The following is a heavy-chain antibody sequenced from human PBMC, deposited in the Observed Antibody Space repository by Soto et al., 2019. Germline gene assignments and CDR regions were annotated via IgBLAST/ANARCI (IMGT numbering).Heavy chain of an antibody. V-gene: IGHV4-39*01. CDR3: ARHSVVGPMVRGVISYFDY. J-gene: IGHJ4*02. Sequence: QLQLQESGPGLVKPSETLSLTCTVSGGSISSSSYYWGWIRQPPGKGLEWIGSIYYSGSTYYNPSLKSRVTISVDTSKNQFSLKLSSVTAADTAVYYCARHSVVGPMVRGVISYFDYWGQGTLVTVSS. CDR2: IYYSGST. CDR1: GGSISSSSYY. D-gene: IGHD3-10*01.